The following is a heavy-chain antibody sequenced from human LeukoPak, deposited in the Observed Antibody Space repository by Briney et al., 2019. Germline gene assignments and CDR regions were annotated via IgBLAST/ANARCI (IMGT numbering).Heavy chain of an antibody. Sequence: KPGGSLRLSCAASELTSSTSWMSWVRQAPGKGLEWVGRIKSKANGETIDYAAPVKGRFTISRDDSKNTLWLQITSLKAEDTAVYYCSTGGEKAGLDYWGQGTLVTVSS. J-gene: IGHJ4*02. CDR2: IKSKANGETI. CDR1: ELTSSTSW. V-gene: IGHV3-15*05. CDR3: STGGEKAGLDY. D-gene: IGHD3-16*01.